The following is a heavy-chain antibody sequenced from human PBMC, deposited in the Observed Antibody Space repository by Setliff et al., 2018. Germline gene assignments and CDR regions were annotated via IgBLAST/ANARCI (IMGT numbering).Heavy chain of an antibody. V-gene: IGHV1-18*01. CDR2: INNYNGNT. J-gene: IGHJ4*02. Sequence: ASVKVSCKTSGYTFISYGISWVRQAPGQGLEWMGWINNYNGNTDYAQNIQGRVTMTTDTSTSTAYMELRSLRSDDTAVYYCARAPRLEWLLPAFDSWGQGTLVTVSS. CDR1: GYTFISYG. D-gene: IGHD3-3*01. CDR3: ARAPRLEWLLPAFDS.